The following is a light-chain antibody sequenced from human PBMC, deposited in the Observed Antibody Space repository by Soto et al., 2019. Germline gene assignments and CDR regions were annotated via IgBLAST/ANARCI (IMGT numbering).Light chain of an antibody. CDR2: DAS. J-gene: IGKJ4*01. V-gene: IGKV1-33*01. CDR3: QRTYNAP. CDR1: RHVGNY. Sequence: DIQMTQSPSYLSSSIVYRVTITCQASRHVGNYVNWYQQKPGKAPNVLIYDASHLETGVPSRFSGSGSGTDFTLTISSLQPEDVATYYGQRTYNAPFGGGTKVDI.